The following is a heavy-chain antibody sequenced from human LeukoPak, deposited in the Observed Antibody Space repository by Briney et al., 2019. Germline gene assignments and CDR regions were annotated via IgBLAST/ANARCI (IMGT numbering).Heavy chain of an antibody. Sequence: KPSETLSLTCTVSGGSISSYYWSWIRQPPGKGLEWIGYIYYSGSTNYNPSLKSRVTISVDTSKNQFSLKLSSVTAADTAVYYCARTIGYCSSTTCFIFDYWGQGTLVTVSS. V-gene: IGHV4-59*08. CDR1: GGSISSYY. J-gene: IGHJ4*02. D-gene: IGHD2-2*01. CDR2: IYYSGST. CDR3: ARTIGYCSSTTCFIFDY.